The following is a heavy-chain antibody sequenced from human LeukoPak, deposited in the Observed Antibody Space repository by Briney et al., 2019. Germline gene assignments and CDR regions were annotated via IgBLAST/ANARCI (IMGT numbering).Heavy chain of an antibody. CDR2: ISGSSGYT. Sequence: GGSLRLSCAASLFIFNNYAMNRVRQAPGKELGWVSDISGSSGYTYSADSVKGRFTISTDNSKTTLYLQMTSLGAEDTAVYYCANRRGSVQSWGQGTLVTVSS. CDR3: ANRRGSVQS. J-gene: IGHJ4*02. D-gene: IGHD1-1*01. CDR1: LFIFNNYA. V-gene: IGHV3-23*01.